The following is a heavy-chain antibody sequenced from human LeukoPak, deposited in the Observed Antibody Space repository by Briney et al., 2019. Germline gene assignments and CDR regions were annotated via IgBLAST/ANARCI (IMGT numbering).Heavy chain of an antibody. V-gene: IGHV3-23*01. J-gene: IGHJ4*02. CDR2: ISGSGGST. CDR3: AKSPVTTPDYFDY. D-gene: IGHD4-17*01. Sequence: PGGSLRLSCAASGFTFSSYAMSWVRQAPGKGLEWVSAISGSGGSTYYADSVKGRFTISRDNSKNTLYLQMNSPTAEDTAVYYCAKSPVTTPDYFDYWGQGTLVTVSS. CDR1: GFTFSSYA.